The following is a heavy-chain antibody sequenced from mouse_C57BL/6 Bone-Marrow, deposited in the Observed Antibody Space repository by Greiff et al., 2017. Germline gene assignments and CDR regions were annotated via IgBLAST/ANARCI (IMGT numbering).Heavy chain of an antibody. D-gene: IGHD2-3*01. CDR2: IYPRSGNT. J-gene: IGHJ4*01. CDR3: GGGDFYLPAMDY. Sequence: VKVVESGAELARPGASVKLSCKASGYTFTSYGISWVKQRTGQGLEWIGVIYPRSGNTYYNEKFKGKATLTADKSSSTAYMELRSLTSEDSAVYYCGGGDFYLPAMDYWGQGTSVTVSS. CDR1: GYTFTSYG. V-gene: IGHV1-81*01.